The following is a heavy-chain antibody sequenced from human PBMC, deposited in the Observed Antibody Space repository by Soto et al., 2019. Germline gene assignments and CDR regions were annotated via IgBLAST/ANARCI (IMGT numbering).Heavy chain of an antibody. J-gene: IGHJ3*01. CDR2: ISTHNGDT. V-gene: IGHV1-18*04. CDR1: VFTSSG. D-gene: IGHD3-3*01. CDR3: AREGILGLFDAYDL. Sequence: PGASVKVSCKASVFTSSGISWVRQAPGQRREWMGWISTHNGDTIYAHKFQGRVIMTTDTSTTTVYMELRSLRPDDTAVYLCAREGILGLFDAYDLWGQGTMVTVSS.